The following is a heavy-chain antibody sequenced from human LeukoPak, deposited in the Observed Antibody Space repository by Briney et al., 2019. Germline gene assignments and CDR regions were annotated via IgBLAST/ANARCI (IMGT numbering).Heavy chain of an antibody. Sequence: SETLSLTCTVSGHSISTSSYYWGWIRQPPGKGLEWLGSIYYSGSTYYNPSLKSRVTISVDTSKNQFSLNLYSVTAADTAVFYCARSYYYDYRQIDYWGQGTLVTVSS. CDR1: GHSISTSSYY. CDR3: ARSYYYDYRQIDY. CDR2: IYYSGST. J-gene: IGHJ4*02. D-gene: IGHD3-22*01. V-gene: IGHV4-39*01.